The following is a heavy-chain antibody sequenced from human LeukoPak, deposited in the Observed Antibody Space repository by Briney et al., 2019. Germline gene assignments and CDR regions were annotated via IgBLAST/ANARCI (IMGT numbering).Heavy chain of an antibody. CDR1: GFSFDVHA. Sequence: HPGGSLRLSCAASGFSFDVHAMTWVRKAPGKGQEWVATIGGPAETFYADSVRRRFTISRDNSRYTLYLQMNRLRAEDSALYYCAKVWTSHNGVYDCLDFWGQGTQVTVSS. CDR2: IGGPAET. CDR3: AKVWTSHNGVYDCLDF. D-gene: IGHD3-16*01. V-gene: IGHV3-23*01. J-gene: IGHJ4*02.